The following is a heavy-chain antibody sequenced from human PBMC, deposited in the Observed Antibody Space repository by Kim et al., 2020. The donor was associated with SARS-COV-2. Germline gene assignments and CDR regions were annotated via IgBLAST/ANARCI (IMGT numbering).Heavy chain of an antibody. CDR1: GYSFTTYW. Sequence: GESLKISCKGSGYSFTTYWIGWVRQMPGKGLEWMGIIYPGDSDTRYSPSFQGQVTISADKSISTAYLQWSSLKASDTAIYYCARHESPHRYYGSGSYSIWGQGTLVTVSS. V-gene: IGHV5-51*01. D-gene: IGHD3-10*01. J-gene: IGHJ4*02. CDR3: ARHESPHRYYGSGSYSI. CDR2: IYPGDSDT.